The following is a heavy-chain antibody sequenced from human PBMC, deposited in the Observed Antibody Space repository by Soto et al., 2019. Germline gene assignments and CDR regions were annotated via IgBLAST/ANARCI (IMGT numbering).Heavy chain of an antibody. CDR3: AREIPRGSSGGMDV. D-gene: IGHD6-6*01. CDR1: GGTFSSYA. J-gene: IGHJ6*02. Sequence: QVQLVQSGAEVKKPGSSVKVSCKASGGTFSSYAISWVRQAPGQGLEWMGGIIPIFGTANYAQKFQGRVTITADESTSTADMELSSLRSEDTAVYYCAREIPRGSSGGMDVWGQGTTVTVSS. CDR2: IIPIFGTA. V-gene: IGHV1-69*01.